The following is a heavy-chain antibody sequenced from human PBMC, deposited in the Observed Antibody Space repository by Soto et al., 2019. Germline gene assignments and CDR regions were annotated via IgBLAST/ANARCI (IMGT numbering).Heavy chain of an antibody. V-gene: IGHV3-23*01. CDR1: GFTFSTYA. CDR2: ISGSGDST. CDR3: AKGSGHCSGGSCHAPTDY. D-gene: IGHD2-15*01. Sequence: EVQLLESGGGLTQAGGFLRLSCAASGFTFSTYAMSWVRQAPGKGLEWVSAISGSGDSTYYADSVKGRFTISRDNSKNTLYLRMNSLRAEDTAVYYCAKGSGHCSGGSCHAPTDYWGQGTLVTVSS. J-gene: IGHJ4*02.